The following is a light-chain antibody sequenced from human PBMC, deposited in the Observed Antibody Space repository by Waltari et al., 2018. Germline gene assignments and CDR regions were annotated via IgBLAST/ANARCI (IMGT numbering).Light chain of an antibody. Sequence: SYVLTQPPSVSVAPGATARITCEGKKTERKKVQGYHQKPGQAPVLVVYDDTDRPSGIPERFSGSNSGDTATLTISRVEAGDEADYYCHVWDASRDHVVFGGGTKLTVL. J-gene: IGLJ2*01. CDR2: DDT. CDR1: KTERKK. CDR3: HVWDASRDHVV. V-gene: IGLV3-21*02.